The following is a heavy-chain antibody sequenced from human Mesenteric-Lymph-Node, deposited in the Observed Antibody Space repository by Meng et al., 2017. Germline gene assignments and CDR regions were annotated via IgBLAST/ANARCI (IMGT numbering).Heavy chain of an antibody. V-gene: IGHV4-4*02. CDR1: CGSISCIDL. CDR2: VYHCGTA. CDR3: ARGLNYGYYPHALDF. Sequence: QVHRSRPGLVKPSGALSLPCVLSCGSISCIDLWSWVRQPPGKGLEWIGEVYHCGTANYNPSLKSRVTISVDKAKNQFSLNVTSVSAADTAMYYCARGLNYGYYPHALDFWGQGTLVTVSS. J-gene: IGHJ4*02. D-gene: IGHD3-3*01.